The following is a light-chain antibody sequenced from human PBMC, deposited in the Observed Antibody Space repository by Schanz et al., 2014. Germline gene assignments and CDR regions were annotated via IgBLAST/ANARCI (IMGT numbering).Light chain of an antibody. V-gene: IGKV3-20*01. J-gene: IGKJ4*01. Sequence: EIVLTQSPGTLSLSPGERATLSCRASHSVSSNSLAWYQQKPGQAPRLLIYAASNRATGIPARFSGSGPGTDFTLTISSPEPEGVAVYYDEEYDNSLPLNFGGGARV. CDR2: AAS. CDR3: EEYDNSLPLN. CDR1: HSVSSNS.